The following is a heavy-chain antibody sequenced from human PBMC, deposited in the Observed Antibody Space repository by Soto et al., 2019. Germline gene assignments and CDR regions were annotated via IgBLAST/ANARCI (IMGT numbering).Heavy chain of an antibody. Sequence: GGALRVSCAASGFTFSSYAMSWVRQAPGKGLGWVSAISGSGGSTYYADSVKGRFTISRDNSKNTLYLQMNSLRAEDTAVYYCAKDWGIAVAGDFDYWGQGTLFTVSS. J-gene: IGHJ4*02. V-gene: IGHV3-23*01. D-gene: IGHD6-19*01. CDR3: AKDWGIAVAGDFDY. CDR2: ISGSGGST. CDR1: GFTFSSYA.